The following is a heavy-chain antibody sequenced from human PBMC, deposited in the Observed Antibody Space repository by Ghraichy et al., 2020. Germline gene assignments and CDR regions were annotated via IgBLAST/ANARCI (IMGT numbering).Heavy chain of an antibody. D-gene: IGHD6-6*01. CDR3: ARDVDIAASPRYFDL. CDR2: ISSSGSTI. J-gene: IGHJ2*01. CDR1: GFTFSDYY. Sequence: GGSLRLSCAASGFTFSDYYMSWIRQAPGKGLEWVSYISSSGSTIYYADSVKGRFTISRDNAKNSLYLQMNSLRAEDTAVYYCARDVDIAASPRYFDLWGRGTLVTVSS. V-gene: IGHV3-11*04.